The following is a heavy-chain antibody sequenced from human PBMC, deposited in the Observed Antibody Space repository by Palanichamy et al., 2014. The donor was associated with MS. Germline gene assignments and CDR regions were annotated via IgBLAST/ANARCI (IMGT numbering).Heavy chain of an antibody. CDR1: GGSISSYF. D-gene: IGHD3-16*01. Sequence: QVQLQESGPGLVKPSETLSLTCTVSGGSISSYFWSWIRQPAGKELEWIGRISASGITNYNPSHRSRVTMSLDTSKNHFSLKLSSVTAADTALYYCGRDMSTSVDFWGQGTLVTVSS. CDR3: GRDMSTSVDF. J-gene: IGHJ4*02. V-gene: IGHV4-4*07. CDR2: ISASGIT.